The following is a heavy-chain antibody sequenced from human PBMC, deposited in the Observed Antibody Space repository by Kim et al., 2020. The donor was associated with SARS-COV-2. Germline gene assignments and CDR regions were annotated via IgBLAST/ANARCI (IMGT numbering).Heavy chain of an antibody. J-gene: IGHJ4*02. CDR3: ATDLGTGTTHYVFDY. D-gene: IGHD1-7*01. V-gene: IGHV1-24*01. Sequence: QKFQGRVTMTEDTSTDTAYMELGSLRSEDTAVYYCATDLGTGTTHYVFDYWGQGTLVTVSS.